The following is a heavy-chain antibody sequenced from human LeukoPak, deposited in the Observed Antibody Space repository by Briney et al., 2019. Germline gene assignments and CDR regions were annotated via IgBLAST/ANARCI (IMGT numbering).Heavy chain of an antibody. D-gene: IGHD3-10*01. Sequence: GGSLRLSCGAGGFTFSSYDMHWVRQATGKGLEWVSAIATAGDTYYPGSVKGQFTISRENAKNTLYLEMNGLRTEDRAVYYGAKGGLQTGNWYFALWGRGTLVTVSS. CDR3: AKGGLQTGNWYFAL. J-gene: IGHJ2*01. V-gene: IGHV3-13*03. CDR1: GFTFSSYD. CDR2: IATAGDT.